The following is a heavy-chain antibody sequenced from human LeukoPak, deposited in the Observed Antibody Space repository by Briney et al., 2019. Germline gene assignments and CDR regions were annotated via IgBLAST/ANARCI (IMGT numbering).Heavy chain of an antibody. CDR1: GFTFSSYA. V-gene: IGHV3-30-3*01. D-gene: IGHD2-21*01. J-gene: IGHJ4*02. CDR3: ARDLVNY. CDR2: ISYDGSNK. Sequence: GRSLRLSCAASGFTFSSYAMHWVRQAPGKGLEWVAVISYDGSNKYYADSVKGRFTISRDNSKNTLYLQMNSLRVEDTAVYYCARDLVNYWGQGTLVTVSS.